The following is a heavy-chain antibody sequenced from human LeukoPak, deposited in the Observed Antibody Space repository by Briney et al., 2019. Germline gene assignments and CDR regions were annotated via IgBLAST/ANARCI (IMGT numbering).Heavy chain of an antibody. D-gene: IGHD6-13*01. Sequence: SETLSLTCTVSGGSINNYYWSWIRQPPGKGLEWIGYIYYSGNTNYNPSLKSRVTISVDTSKNQLSLKLTSVTAADTAVYYCARGEYGSSWYDYWGQGTLVTVSS. J-gene: IGHJ4*02. CDR3: ARGEYGSSWYDY. CDR1: GGSINNYY. CDR2: IYYSGNT. V-gene: IGHV4-59*01.